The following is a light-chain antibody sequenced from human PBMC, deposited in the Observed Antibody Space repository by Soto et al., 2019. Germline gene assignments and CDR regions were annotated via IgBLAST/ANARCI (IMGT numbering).Light chain of an antibody. J-gene: IGKJ4*01. V-gene: IGKV3-15*01. CDR1: QSVTYN. CDR2: GAF. CDR3: QQYKNWPPLT. Sequence: EIVMTQSPATLSESPGETATLSCRASQSVTYNLAWYQQKPGHGPRLLIYGAFTRATGIPARFSGSGSGTEFTLTISSLQSEDFAVYYCQQYKNWPPLTFGGGTKVEIK.